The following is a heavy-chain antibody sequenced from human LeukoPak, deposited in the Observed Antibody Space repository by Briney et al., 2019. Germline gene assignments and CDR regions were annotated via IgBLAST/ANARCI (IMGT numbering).Heavy chain of an antibody. CDR2: IYYSGST. J-gene: IGHJ4*02. D-gene: IGHD6-19*01. CDR1: GGSISSGGYY. Sequence: SQTLSLTCTVSGGSISSGGYYWSWIRQHPGKGLEWIGYIYYSGSTYYNPSLKSRVTISVDTSKNQFSQKLSSVPAADTAVYYCARDRLAVAGFGGGEDYWGQGTXVXVSS. V-gene: IGHV4-31*03. CDR3: ARDRLAVAGFGGGEDY.